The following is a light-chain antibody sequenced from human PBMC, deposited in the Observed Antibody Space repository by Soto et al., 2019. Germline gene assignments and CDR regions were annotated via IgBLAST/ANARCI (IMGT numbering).Light chain of an antibody. J-gene: IGLJ2*01. Sequence: QSVLTQPASVSGSPGQSITISCTGTSSDVGGYNYVSWYQQHPGKAPKLMIYDVSNRPSGVSNRFSGSKSGNTASLTISGLQAEDEADYYCSSYTGSSTYVVFGGGTKVIVL. V-gene: IGLV2-14*01. CDR1: SSDVGGYNY. CDR3: SSYTGSSTYVV. CDR2: DVS.